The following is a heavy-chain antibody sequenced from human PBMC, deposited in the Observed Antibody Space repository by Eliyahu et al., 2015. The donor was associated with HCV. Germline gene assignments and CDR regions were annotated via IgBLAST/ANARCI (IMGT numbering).Heavy chain of an antibody. D-gene: IGHD2-15*01. V-gene: IGHV1-69*01. CDR2: ITPMFGTA. Sequence: EVKKPGSSVRVSCKASGGTFSRYAISWVRQAPGQGLEWMGGITPMFGTAKYAQKFQGRVTITADESTSTAYMELNSLKSEDTAMYYCAREGGDYCSGGNCFLLYWGQGALVTVSS. J-gene: IGHJ4*02. CDR3: AREGGDYCSGGNCFLLY. CDR1: GGTFSRYA.